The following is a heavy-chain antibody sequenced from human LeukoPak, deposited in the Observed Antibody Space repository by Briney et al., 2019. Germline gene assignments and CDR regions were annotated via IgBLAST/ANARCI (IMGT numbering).Heavy chain of an antibody. V-gene: IGHV4-59*02. Sequence: SETLSLTCTISGGSVSDYYWSWIRQSPGKGLEWIGYIYYTGSTTYNPSLKSRVTMSADTSKNQFSLNLNSVTAADTAVYYCARLADIVVAPAAFTNDYGDYVFSGAFDSWGQGTLVTVSS. J-gene: IGHJ4*02. CDR2: IYYTGST. CDR3: ARLADIVVAPAAFTNDYGDYVFSGAFDS. D-gene: IGHD2-2*01. CDR1: GGSVSDYY.